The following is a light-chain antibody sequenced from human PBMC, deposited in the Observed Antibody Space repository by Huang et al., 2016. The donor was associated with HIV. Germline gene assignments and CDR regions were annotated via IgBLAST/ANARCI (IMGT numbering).Light chain of an antibody. J-gene: IGKJ1*01. CDR1: QSVFHSSKNKRY. CDR3: HQYYSSPQT. CDR2: WAS. Sequence: DIVVTQSPASLALSLGERAAINCTSSQSVFHSSKNKRYLNWYQLKPGQSPHLLIYWASTRDSGVPDRFRGSGSGTDFTLTITSLQAEDVAVYYCHQYYSSPQTFGQGTKVEV. V-gene: IGKV4-1*01.